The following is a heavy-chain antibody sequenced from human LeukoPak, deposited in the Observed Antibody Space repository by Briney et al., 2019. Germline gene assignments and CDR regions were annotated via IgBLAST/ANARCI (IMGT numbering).Heavy chain of an antibody. J-gene: IGHJ4*02. V-gene: IGHV4-61*01. CDR1: GVSVSSGTYY. Sequence: SETLSLTCTVSGVSVSSGTYYWSWIRQPPGKGLVWIGYIYYSRSTNYNPSLKSRVTISADTSKKQVSLKLSSVTAADTAVYYCARDGDYWGQGTLVTVSS. CDR2: IYYSRST. CDR3: ARDGDY.